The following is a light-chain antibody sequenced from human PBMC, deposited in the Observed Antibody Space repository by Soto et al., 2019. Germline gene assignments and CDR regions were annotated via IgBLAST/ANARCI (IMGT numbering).Light chain of an antibody. CDR3: AACDDSLSGLV. V-gene: IGLV1-47*01. Sequence: QSVLTQPPSASGTPGQRITISCSGSTSSIGSNYVYWYQQLPGTAPKLLIYSNNQRPSGVPDRFSGSKSGTSASLAISGLRSEDEADYHCAACDDSLSGLVFGGGTK. J-gene: IGLJ2*01. CDR1: TSSIGSNY. CDR2: SNN.